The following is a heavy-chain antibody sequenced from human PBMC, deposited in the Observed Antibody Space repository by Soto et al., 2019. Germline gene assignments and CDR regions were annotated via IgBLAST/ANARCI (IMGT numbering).Heavy chain of an antibody. J-gene: IGHJ3*02. CDR1: GYSFTSYW. V-gene: IGHV5-51*01. D-gene: IGHD5-12*01. CDR3: ASTDIVSTIDGGHDAFDI. Sequence: PGESLKISCKGSGYSFTSYWIGWVRQMPGKGLEWMGIIYPGDSDTRYSPSFQGQVTISADKSISTAYLQWSSLKASDTAIYYCASTDIVSTIDGGHDAFDIWGQGTMVTVSS. CDR2: IYPGDSDT.